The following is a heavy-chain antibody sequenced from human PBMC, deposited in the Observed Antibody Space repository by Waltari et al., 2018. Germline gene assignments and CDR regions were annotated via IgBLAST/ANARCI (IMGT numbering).Heavy chain of an antibody. CDR1: GGTFSSYA. J-gene: IGHJ5*02. V-gene: IGHV1-69*12. Sequence: QVQLVQSGAEVKKPGSSVKVSCKASGGTFSSYAISWVRQAPGQGLEWMGGIIPIFGTANYAQKFQGRVTITADESTSTAYMELSSLRSEDTAVYYCARDRPFTTIFGVVPWWFDPWGQGTLVTVSS. CDR3: ARDRPFTTIFGVVPWWFDP. CDR2: IIPIFGTA. D-gene: IGHD3-3*01.